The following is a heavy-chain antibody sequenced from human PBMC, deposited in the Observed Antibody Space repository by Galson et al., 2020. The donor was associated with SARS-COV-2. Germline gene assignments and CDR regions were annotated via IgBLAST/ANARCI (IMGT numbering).Heavy chain of an antibody. V-gene: IGHV2-70*01. J-gene: IGHJ6*02. D-gene: IGHD6-19*01. CDR1: GFSLSTSGMC. CDR2: IDWDDDK. Sequence: SGPTLVKPTQTLTLTCTFSGFSLSTSGMCVSWIRQPPGKALEWLALIDWDDDKYYSTSLKTRLTISKDTSKNQVVLTMTNMDPVDTATYYCARIAVAGTAFDYYYYYGMDVWGQGTTVTVSS. CDR3: ARIAVAGTAFDYYYYYGMDV.